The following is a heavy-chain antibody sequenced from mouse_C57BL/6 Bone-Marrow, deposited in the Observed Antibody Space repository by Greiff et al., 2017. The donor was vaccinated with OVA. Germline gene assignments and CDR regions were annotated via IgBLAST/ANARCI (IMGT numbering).Heavy chain of an antibody. D-gene: IGHD3-2*01. Sequence: QVQLQQSGAELVKPGASVKMSCKASGYTFTSYWITWVKQRPGQGLEWIGDIYPGSGSTHYNEKFKSKATLTVDTSTITADMQLSSLTSEDSAVYDGARSTADCSDYWGQGTTLTVSS. CDR1: GYTFTSYW. V-gene: IGHV1-55*01. CDR3: ARSTADCSDY. CDR2: IYPGSGST. J-gene: IGHJ2*01.